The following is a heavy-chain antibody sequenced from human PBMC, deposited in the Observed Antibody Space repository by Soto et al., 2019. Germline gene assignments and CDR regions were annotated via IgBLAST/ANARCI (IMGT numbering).Heavy chain of an antibody. J-gene: IGHJ4*02. Sequence: QVQLVESGGGVVQPGRSLRLSCAASGFTFSSYGMHWVRQAPGKGLEWVAVISYDGSNKYYADSVKGRFTISRDNSKNTLYLQMNSLRAEDKAVYYCAKDFRSYGDGFDYWGQGTLVTVSS. CDR3: AKDFRSYGDGFDY. V-gene: IGHV3-30*18. CDR1: GFTFSSYG. CDR2: ISYDGSNK. D-gene: IGHD4-17*01.